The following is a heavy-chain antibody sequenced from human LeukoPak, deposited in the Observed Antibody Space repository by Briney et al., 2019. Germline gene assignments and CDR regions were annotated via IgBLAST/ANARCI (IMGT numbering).Heavy chain of an antibody. Sequence: ASVKVSCTASGYTFTSYDINWVRQATGQGLEWMGWMNPNSGNTGYAQKFQGRVTMTRNTSISTAYMELSSLRSEDTAVYYCARQGAYSSAIGMGYWGQGTLVTVSS. CDR2: MNPNSGNT. J-gene: IGHJ4*02. CDR3: ARQGAYSSAIGMGY. CDR1: GYTFTSYD. D-gene: IGHD6-19*01. V-gene: IGHV1-8*01.